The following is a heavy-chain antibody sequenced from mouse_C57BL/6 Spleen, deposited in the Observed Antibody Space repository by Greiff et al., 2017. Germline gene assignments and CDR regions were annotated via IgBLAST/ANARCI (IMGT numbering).Heavy chain of an antibody. CDR1: GYTFTDYY. D-gene: IGHD1-1*01. CDR3: ARSDYGSSRFDY. Sequence: QVQLKQSGAELVRPGASVKLSCKASGYTFTDYYINWVKQRPGQGLEWIARIYPGSGNTYYNEKFKGKATLTAEKSSSTAYMQLSSLTSEDSAVYFCARSDYGSSRFDYWGQGTTLTVSS. J-gene: IGHJ2*01. V-gene: IGHV1-76*01. CDR2: IYPGSGNT.